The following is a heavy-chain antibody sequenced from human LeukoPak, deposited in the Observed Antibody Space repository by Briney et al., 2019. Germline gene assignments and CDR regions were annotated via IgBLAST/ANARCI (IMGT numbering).Heavy chain of an antibody. J-gene: IGHJ5*02. CDR1: GYTFTGYY. CDR3: ARGSIVVVPAASVFDP. Sequence: EASVKVSCKASGYTFTGYYMHWVRQAPGQGLEWMGWINPNSGGTNYAQKFQGRVTMTRDTSISTAYMELSRLRSDDTAVYYCARGSIVVVPAASVFDPWGQGTLVTVSS. V-gene: IGHV1-2*02. D-gene: IGHD2-2*01. CDR2: INPNSGGT.